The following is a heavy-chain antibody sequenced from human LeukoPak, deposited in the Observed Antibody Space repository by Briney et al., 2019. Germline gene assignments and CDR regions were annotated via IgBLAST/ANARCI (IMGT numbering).Heavy chain of an antibody. CDR2: IYYSGST. D-gene: IGHD4-17*01. CDR1: GGSISSSSYY. J-gene: IGHJ3*01. Sequence: PSETLSLTCTVSGGSISSSSYYWGWIRQPPGKGLEWIGSIYYSGSTYYNPSLKSRVTISVDTSKNQFSLKLSSVTAADTAVYYCARGFGATVRGWGQGTMVTVSS. V-gene: IGHV4-39*07. CDR3: ARGFGATVRG.